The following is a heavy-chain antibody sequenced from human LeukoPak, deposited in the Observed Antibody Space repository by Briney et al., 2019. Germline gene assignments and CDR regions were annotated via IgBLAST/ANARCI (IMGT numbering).Heavy chain of an antibody. CDR3: ARDYFGSGFFDY. V-gene: IGHV4-59*01. J-gene: IGHJ4*02. D-gene: IGHD3-10*01. CDR2: IYYSGST. CDR1: GVSISNYY. Sequence: SETLPLTCTVSGVSISNYYWSSIRQPPGKGLEWIGYIYYSGSTNYNPSLQSRATISVDPSKSQFSLRLSSVTAADTAVYYCARDYFGSGFFDYWGQGILVTVSS.